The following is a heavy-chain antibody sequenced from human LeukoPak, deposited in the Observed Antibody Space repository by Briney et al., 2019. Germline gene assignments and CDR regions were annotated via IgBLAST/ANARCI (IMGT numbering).Heavy chain of an antibody. CDR3: TTFYHEYSPY. V-gene: IGHV3-15*01. CDR2: IKSNADGGTP. CDR1: GFSFMNAW. J-gene: IGHJ4*02. Sequence: KPGGSLRLSCAVSGFSFMNAWMIWVRQAPGKGVKWVGRIKSNADGGTPDYAAPARGRFTISRDDSKNTLYLQMNSLKTEDTAVYYCTTFYHEYSPYWGRGTLVTVSS. D-gene: IGHD2/OR15-2a*01.